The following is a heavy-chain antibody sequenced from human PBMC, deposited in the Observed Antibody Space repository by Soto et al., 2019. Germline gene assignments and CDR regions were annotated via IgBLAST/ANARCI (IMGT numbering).Heavy chain of an antibody. CDR3: ARGDRGAFDL. V-gene: IGHV3-74*01. CDR2: IHSDGSST. CDR1: GFTFSYYW. J-gene: IGHJ3*01. D-gene: IGHD1-26*01. Sequence: EVQLVESGGGLVQPGESLRLSCAASGFTFSYYWMHWVRQATGKGLVWVSRIHSDGSSTTYADSVKGRFSISRDNARNTVYLQMNSLRAEDTAVYYCARGDRGAFDLWGQGTVLTVSS.